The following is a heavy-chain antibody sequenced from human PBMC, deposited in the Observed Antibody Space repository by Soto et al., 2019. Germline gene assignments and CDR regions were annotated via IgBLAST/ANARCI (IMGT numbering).Heavy chain of an antibody. J-gene: IGHJ1*01. D-gene: IGHD3-16*01. V-gene: IGHV3-30*19. Sequence: QVQLVNSGGGVVQPGTSLRVSCVGSGFTFRSYVMHWVRQAPGKGLEWVALTSYDGSDKYYDDSVRGRFTISRDNSRNTVDLQMDSLRLEDTALYYCARWGTTGGLDVWGQGTLVSVSS. CDR1: GFTFRSYV. CDR3: ARWGTTGGLDV. CDR2: TSYDGSDK.